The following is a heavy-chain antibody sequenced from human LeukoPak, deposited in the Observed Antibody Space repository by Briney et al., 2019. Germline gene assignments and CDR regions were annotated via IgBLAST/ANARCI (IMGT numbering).Heavy chain of an antibody. V-gene: IGHV3-21*01. CDR1: AFTFSSYS. CDR2: ISSSSSYI. J-gene: IGHJ4*02. D-gene: IGHD6-19*01. Sequence: PGGSLRLSCAASAFTFSSYSMDWVRQAPGKGLEWVSSISSSSSYIYYADSVKGRFTISRDNAKNSLYLQMNSLRAEDTAVYYCARDGPTGYSSGWDFDYWGQGTLVTVSS. CDR3: ARDGPTGYSSGWDFDY.